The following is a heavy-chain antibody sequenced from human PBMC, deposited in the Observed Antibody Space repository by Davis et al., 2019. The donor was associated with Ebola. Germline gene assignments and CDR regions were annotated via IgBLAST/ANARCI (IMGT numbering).Heavy chain of an antibody. J-gene: IGHJ4*02. Sequence: PSETLSLTCSVSGGSISSDRYYWGWIRQPPGKGLEWIGCIYSSGGTYYNPSLDGRVTISVDTSRDQFSLQVTSVTAADTAVYYCATWRGPGLYRGNYFGFGYWGQGALVTVSS. CDR1: GGSISSDRYY. D-gene: IGHD1-26*01. CDR3: ATWRGPGLYRGNYFGFGY. CDR2: IYSSGGT. V-gene: IGHV4-39*01.